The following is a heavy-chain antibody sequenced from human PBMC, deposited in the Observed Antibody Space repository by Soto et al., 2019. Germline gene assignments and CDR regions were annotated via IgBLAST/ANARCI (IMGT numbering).Heavy chain of an antibody. J-gene: IGHJ6*02. CDR1: GFTFSSYA. CDR3: ARHAFWSGYYVSGYYYYGMDV. D-gene: IGHD3-3*01. V-gene: IGHV3-23*01. Sequence: TGGSLRLSCAASGFTFSSYAMSWVRQAPGKGLEWVSAISGSGGSTYYADSVKGRFTISRDNSKNTLYLQMNSLRADDTAVYYCARHAFWSGYYVSGYYYYGMDVWGQGTTVTVSS. CDR2: ISGSGGST.